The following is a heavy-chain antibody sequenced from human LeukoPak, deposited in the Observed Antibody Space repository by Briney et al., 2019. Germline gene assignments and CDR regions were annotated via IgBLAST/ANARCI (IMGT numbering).Heavy chain of an antibody. J-gene: IGHJ4*02. V-gene: IGHV1-2*02. D-gene: IGHD5-12*01. Sequence: ASVKVSCKACGYTFTGYYMHWVRQAPGQGLEWMGWINPNSGGTNYAQKFQGRVTMTRDTSISTAYMELSRLRSDDTAVYYCAPGSDSGYYRVGTYFDYWGQGTLVTVSS. CDR2: INPNSGGT. CDR3: APGSDSGYYRVGTYFDY. CDR1: GYTFTGYY.